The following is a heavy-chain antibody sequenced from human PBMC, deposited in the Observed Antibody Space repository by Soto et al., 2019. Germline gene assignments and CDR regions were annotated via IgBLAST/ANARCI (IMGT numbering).Heavy chain of an antibody. CDR2: IYSSGRT. CDR3: ARDFDVNTALDYWYFDL. CDR1: GGSTSGKY. D-gene: IGHD3-9*01. V-gene: IGHV4-4*07. J-gene: IGHJ2*01. Sequence: QVHLQESGPGVVKASETLSLTCSLSGGSTSGKYWSWIRQSAGKGLEWIGRIYSSGRTHYNPSLGIRVSMSVAQNSFSLRLTSVTAADTAIYYCARDFDVNTALDYWYFDLWGRGTQVSVSS.